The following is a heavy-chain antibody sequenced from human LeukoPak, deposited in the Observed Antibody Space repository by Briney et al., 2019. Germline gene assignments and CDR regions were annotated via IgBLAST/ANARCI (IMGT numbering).Heavy chain of an antibody. Sequence: GGSLSLSCAAAGFTLSSYAMSWGRHAPGKGLEWVSTVSDSGGSIYYADSVKGRVTISRDNSKNTLYLQMDSLRAEDTAQYYCAKDHLQYSTSSCCLGRSHLDHWGQGTMVTVSS. D-gene: IGHD2-15*01. V-gene: IGHV3-23*01. CDR2: VSDSGGSI. CDR3: AKDHLQYSTSSCCLGRSHLDH. CDR1: GFTLSSYA. J-gene: IGHJ4*02.